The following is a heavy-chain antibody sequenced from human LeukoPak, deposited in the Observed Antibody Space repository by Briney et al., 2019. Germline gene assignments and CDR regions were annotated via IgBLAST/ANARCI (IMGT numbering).Heavy chain of an antibody. CDR3: ARVQYYDFWSGCYPRDWFDP. V-gene: IGHV4-38-2*02. D-gene: IGHD3-3*01. CDR2: IYHSGST. Sequence: SETLSLTCTVSGYSISSGYYWGWIRQPPGKGLEWIGSIYHSGSTYYNPSLKSRVTISVDTSKNQFSLKLSSVTAADTAVYYCARVQYYDFWSGCYPRDWFDPWGQGTLVTVSS. CDR1: GYSISSGYY. J-gene: IGHJ5*02.